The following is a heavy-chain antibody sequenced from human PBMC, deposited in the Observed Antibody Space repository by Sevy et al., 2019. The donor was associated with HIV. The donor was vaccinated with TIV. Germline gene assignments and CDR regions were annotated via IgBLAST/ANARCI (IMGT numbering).Heavy chain of an antibody. D-gene: IGHD3-22*01. Sequence: GGSLRLSCAGSGFTFNTYTMNWVRQAPGKGLEWVSCISGSSSYIYYANSVKGRFTISRDNAKNSLFLQMNSLRAEDTAVYYCARDSDIIVLDYYYGMDVWGQGTTVTVSS. V-gene: IGHV3-21*01. J-gene: IGHJ6*02. CDR1: GFTFNTYT. CDR3: ARDSDIIVLDYYYGMDV. CDR2: ISGSSSYI.